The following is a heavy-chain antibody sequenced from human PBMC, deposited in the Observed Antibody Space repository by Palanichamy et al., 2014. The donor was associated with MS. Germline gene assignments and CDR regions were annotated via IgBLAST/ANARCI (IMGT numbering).Heavy chain of an antibody. J-gene: IGHJ4*02. Sequence: EVQLEESGGGLVQPGGSLRLSCAASGFTFRAYWMHWVRQVPGKGLLWVSRITDDGSGTTYADSVKGRFIISRDNAKKTLSLQMNSLRAEDTAVYYCVRDKGGRGPTTFDYWGQGILVTVSS. CDR1: GFTFRAYW. CDR3: VRDKGGRGPTTFDY. CDR2: ITDDGSGT. V-gene: IGHV3-74*01. D-gene: IGHD3-10*01.